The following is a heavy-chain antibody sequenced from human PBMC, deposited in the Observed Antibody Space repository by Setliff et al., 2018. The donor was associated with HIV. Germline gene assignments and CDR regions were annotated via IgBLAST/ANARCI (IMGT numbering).Heavy chain of an antibody. CDR1: GFTFSNYN. J-gene: IGHJ6*02. CDR3: ASSSKGYCTSISCNFYYYGLDV. V-gene: IGHV3-48*04. CDR2: ISSGSSNI. Sequence: PGGSLRLSCAASGFTFSNYNMNWVRQAPGKGLEWVSYISSGSSNIYYADSVKGRFTISRDNAKNSLLLQMNSLRAEDTAVYYCASSSKGYCTSISCNFYYYGLDVWGQGTTVTVSS. D-gene: IGHD2-2*01.